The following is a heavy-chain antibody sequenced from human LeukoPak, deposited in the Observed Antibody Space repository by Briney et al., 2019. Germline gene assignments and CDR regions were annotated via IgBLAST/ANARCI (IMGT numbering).Heavy chain of an antibody. CDR2: IIPIFGTA. CDR3: AGGITMVRPDAFDI. D-gene: IGHD3-10*01. Sequence: GASVKVSCKASGGTFSSCAISWVRQAPGQGLEWMGGIIPIFGTANYAQKFQGRVTITADESTSTAYMELSSLRSEDTAVYYCAGGITMVRPDAFDIWGQGTMVTVSS. CDR1: GGTFSSCA. J-gene: IGHJ3*02. V-gene: IGHV1-69*13.